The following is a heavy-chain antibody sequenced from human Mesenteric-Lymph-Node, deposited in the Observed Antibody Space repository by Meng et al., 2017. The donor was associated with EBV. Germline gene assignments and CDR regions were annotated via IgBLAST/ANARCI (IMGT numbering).Heavy chain of an antibody. CDR1: GGPISCGGYS. V-gene: IGHV4-30-4*01. J-gene: IGHJ4*02. CDR2: MYSSGST. CDR3: ARGAYEGSGSKFAD. Sequence: QVQLQESGPGLVKPSQTLTLTCAVCGGPISCGGYSWTWIRQPSGKGLEWIGYMYSSGSTYYNPSLESRFAMSLDTYKNQFSRRLTSVTAADTALYYCARGAYEGSGSKFADWGQGTLVTVSS. D-gene: IGHD3-10*01.